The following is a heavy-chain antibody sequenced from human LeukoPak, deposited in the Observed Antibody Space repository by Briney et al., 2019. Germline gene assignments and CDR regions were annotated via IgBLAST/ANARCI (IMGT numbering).Heavy chain of an antibody. J-gene: IGHJ4*02. CDR1: GYTFTTYA. V-gene: IGHV1-2*04. D-gene: IGHD1-26*01. CDR2: INPNSGGT. Sequence: ASVRVSCKASGYTFTTYAISWVRQAPGQGLEWMGWINPNSGGTNYAQKFQGWVTMTRDTSISTAYMELSRLRSDDTAVYYCARDGVGATLFDYWGQGTLVTVSS. CDR3: ARDGVGATLFDY.